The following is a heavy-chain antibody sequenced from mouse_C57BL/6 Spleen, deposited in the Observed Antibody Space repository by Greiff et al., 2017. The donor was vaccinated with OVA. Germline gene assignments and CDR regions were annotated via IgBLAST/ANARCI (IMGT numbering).Heavy chain of an antibody. CDR2: IDPNSGGT. Sequence: QVHLQQPGAELVKPGASVKLSCKASGYTFTSYWMHWVKQRPGRGLEWIGRIDPNSGGTKYNEKFKSKATLTVDKPSSTAYMQLSSLTSEDSAVYYCASYYGSSPYYFDYWGQGTTLTVSS. D-gene: IGHD1-1*01. J-gene: IGHJ2*01. CDR1: GYTFTSYW. V-gene: IGHV1-72*01. CDR3: ASYYGSSPYYFDY.